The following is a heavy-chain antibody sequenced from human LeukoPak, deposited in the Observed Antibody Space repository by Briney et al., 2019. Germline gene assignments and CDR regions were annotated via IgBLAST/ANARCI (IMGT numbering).Heavy chain of an antibody. CDR1: GFTFSSYN. J-gene: IGHJ1*01. CDR3: AKVQDGASSWYEYFQH. Sequence: GGSLRLSCAASGFTFSSYNMNWVRQAPGQGLEWLSYISSSSSDTTYYADSVKGRFTISRDNARNSLYLQMNSLRAEDTAVYYCAKVQDGASSWYEYFQHWGQGTLVTVSS. V-gene: IGHV3-48*03. D-gene: IGHD6-13*01. CDR2: ISSSSSDTT.